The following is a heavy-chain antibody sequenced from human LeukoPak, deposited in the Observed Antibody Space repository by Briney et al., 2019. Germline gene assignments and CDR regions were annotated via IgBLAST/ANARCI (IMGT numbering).Heavy chain of an antibody. V-gene: IGHV1-46*01. CDR3: ARDRYRLVLGY. CDR2: INPSGGST. CDR1: GYTFASYY. J-gene: IGHJ4*02. D-gene: IGHD6-19*01. Sequence: GASVRVSCKASGYTFASYYMHWVRQAPGQGLEWMGIINPSGGSTSYAQKFQGRVTMTRDTSTSTVYMELSSLRSEDTAVYYCARDRYRLVLGYWGQGTLVTVSS.